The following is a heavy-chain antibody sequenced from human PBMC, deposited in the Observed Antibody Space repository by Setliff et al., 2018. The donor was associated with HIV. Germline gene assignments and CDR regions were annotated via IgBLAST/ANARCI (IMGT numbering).Heavy chain of an antibody. J-gene: IGHJ4*02. CDR2: ISAYNGDT. Sequence: GASVKVSCKASGYTFTSYGISWLRQAPGQGLEWMGWISAYNGDTQSTQRFQGRVTMTTDTSTNTAYMELSSLRSEDTAVYYCARGPAWVGGSYHFDHWGLGTLVTSPQ. V-gene: IGHV1-18*01. CDR1: GYTFTSYG. D-gene: IGHD1-26*01. CDR3: ARGPAWVGGSYHFDH.